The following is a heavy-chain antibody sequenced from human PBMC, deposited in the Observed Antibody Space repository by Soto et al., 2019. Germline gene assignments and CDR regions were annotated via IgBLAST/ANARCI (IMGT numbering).Heavy chain of an antibody. CDR3: ARRENQLPYNGFAP. CDR2: IYYSGST. Sequence: SETLSLTCTVSDGYISSYYWSWIRQPPGKGLEWIGYIYYSGSTNYNPSLKSRVTISVDTSKNQFSLKLSSVPAADTAVYYCARRENQLPYNGFAPWGQGTLVPVSS. D-gene: IGHD2-2*01. J-gene: IGHJ5*02. CDR1: DGYISSYY. V-gene: IGHV4-59*01.